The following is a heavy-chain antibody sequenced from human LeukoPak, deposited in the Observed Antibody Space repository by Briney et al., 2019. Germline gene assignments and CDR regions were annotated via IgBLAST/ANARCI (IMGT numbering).Heavy chain of an antibody. CDR3: AKDRPNYYESNGDYYRRNGDS. CDR2: ISSSSSYI. Sequence: GGSLRLSCAASGFTFSSHSMNWVRQAPGKGLEWVSSISSSSSYIYYADSVKGRFTISRDNSKNMLYLQMNSLRAEDTAIYYCAKDRPNYYESNGDYYRRNGDSWGQGTLVTVSS. D-gene: IGHD3-22*01. V-gene: IGHV3-21*04. CDR1: GFTFSSHS. J-gene: IGHJ5*01.